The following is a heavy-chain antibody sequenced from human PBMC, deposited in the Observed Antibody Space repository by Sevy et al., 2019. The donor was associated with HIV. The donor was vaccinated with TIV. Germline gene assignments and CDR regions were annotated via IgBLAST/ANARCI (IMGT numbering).Heavy chain of an antibody. CDR3: AKGGSWRIAVAGRGHFDY. CDR2: ISGSGGST. CDR1: GFTFSSYA. V-gene: IGHV3-23*01. Sequence: GGSLRLSCAASGFTFSSYAMSWVRQAPGKGLEWVSAISGSGGSTYYAGSVKGRFTSSRDNSKNTLYLQMNSLRAEDTAVYYCAKGGSWRIAVAGRGHFDYWGQGTLVTVSS. D-gene: IGHD6-19*01. J-gene: IGHJ4*02.